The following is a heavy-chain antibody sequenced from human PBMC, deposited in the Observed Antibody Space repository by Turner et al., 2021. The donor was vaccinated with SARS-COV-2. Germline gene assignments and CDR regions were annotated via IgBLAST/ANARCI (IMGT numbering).Heavy chain of an antibody. J-gene: IGHJ4*02. CDR1: GFTFSSYA. V-gene: IGHV3-23*01. D-gene: IGHD3-22*01. CDR2: ISGSGGST. Sequence: EVQMLESGGGLVQPGGSLRLSCAASGFTFSSYAMSWVRQAPGKGLEWVSAISGSGGSTYYADSVKGRFTISRDNSKNTLYLQMNSLRAEETAVYYCAKEERVMIVVVITLFEYWGKGNLVTVSS. CDR3: AKEERVMIVVVITLFEY.